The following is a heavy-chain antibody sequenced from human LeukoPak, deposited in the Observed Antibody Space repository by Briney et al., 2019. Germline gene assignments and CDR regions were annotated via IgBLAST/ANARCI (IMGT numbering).Heavy chain of an antibody. CDR3: ARASIFGVVISDY. CDR1: GYTFTGYY. J-gene: IGHJ4*02. CDR2: INPNSGGT. D-gene: IGHD3-3*01. Sequence: ASVKVSXKASGYTFTGYYMRWVRQAPGQGLEWMGWINPNSGGTNYAQKFQGRVTMTRDTSISTAYMELSRLRSDDTAVYYCARASIFGVVISDYWGQGTLVTVSS. V-gene: IGHV1-2*02.